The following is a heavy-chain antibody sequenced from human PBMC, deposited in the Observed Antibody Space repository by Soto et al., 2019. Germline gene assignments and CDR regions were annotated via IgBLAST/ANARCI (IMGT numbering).Heavy chain of an antibody. Sequence: ASVKVSCKASGYTFTSYGISWVRQAPGQGLEWMGWISAYNGNTNYAQKLQGRVTMTTDTSTSTAYMELRSLRSDDTAVYYCARAYGEWYRYEVVAATFFDYWGQGTLVTSPQ. CDR2: ISAYNGNT. D-gene: IGHD2-15*01. CDR3: ARAYGEWYRYEVVAATFFDY. V-gene: IGHV1-18*04. J-gene: IGHJ4*02. CDR1: GYTFTSYG.